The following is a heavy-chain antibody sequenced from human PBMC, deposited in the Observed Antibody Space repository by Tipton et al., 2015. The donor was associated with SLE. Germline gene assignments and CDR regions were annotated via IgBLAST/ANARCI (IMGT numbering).Heavy chain of an antibody. J-gene: IGHJ4*02. CDR3: VVCSPSSCAYFDY. CDR2: IDTGGNT. D-gene: IGHD2-2*01. CDR1: GDSISSYY. Sequence: PGLVKPSETLSLTCTVSGDSISSYYWSWIRQPAGKGLEWIGRIDTGGNTKYNPSLESPVTLSADASKAQFSLKLTSVTAADTAVYYCVVCSPSSCAYFDYWGQGRLVTVSS. V-gene: IGHV4-4*07.